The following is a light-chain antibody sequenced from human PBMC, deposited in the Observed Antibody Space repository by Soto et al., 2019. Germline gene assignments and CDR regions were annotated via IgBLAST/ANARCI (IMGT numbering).Light chain of an antibody. V-gene: IGLV1-40*01. CDR3: QSFDSSLSGSL. CDR1: SSNIGAGYD. J-gene: IGLJ2*01. CDR2: DNN. Sequence: QSVLTQPPSVSGAPGQRVTISCTGSSSNIGAGYDVHWYQQVPGTAPKLLIYDNNKRPSAVPDRFSGSKSDTSASLAITGLQAEDEAQYYCQSFDSSLSGSLFGGGTKLTVL.